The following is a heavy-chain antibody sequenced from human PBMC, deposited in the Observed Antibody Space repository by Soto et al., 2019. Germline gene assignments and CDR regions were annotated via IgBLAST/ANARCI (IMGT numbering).Heavy chain of an antibody. CDR1: SDSISSSNW. D-gene: IGHD3-16*02. CDR3: AREGDYDYIWGSYRYGGSFDI. Sequence: SETLSLTCAVSSDSISSSNWWSWVRQPPGKGLEWIGEIFHSGSTNYNPSLKSRVTISVDKSKNQFSLKLSSVTAADTAVYYCAREGDYDYIWGSYRYGGSFDIWGQGTKVTVSS. V-gene: IGHV4-4*02. J-gene: IGHJ3*02. CDR2: IFHSGST.